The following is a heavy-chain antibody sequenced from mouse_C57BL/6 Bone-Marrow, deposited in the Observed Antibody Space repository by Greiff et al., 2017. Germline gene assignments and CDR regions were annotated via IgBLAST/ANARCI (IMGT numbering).Heavy chain of an antibody. Sequence: DVQLQESGGGLVKPGGSLKLSCAASGFTFSSYAMSWVRQTPEKRLEWVATISDGGSYTYYPDNVKGRFTISRDNAKNNLYLQMSHLKSEDTAMYYCARGGVAGYWGQGTTLTVSS. CDR3: ARGGVAGY. J-gene: IGHJ2*01. V-gene: IGHV5-4*01. CDR2: ISDGGSYT. CDR1: GFTFSSYA. D-gene: IGHD1-1*01.